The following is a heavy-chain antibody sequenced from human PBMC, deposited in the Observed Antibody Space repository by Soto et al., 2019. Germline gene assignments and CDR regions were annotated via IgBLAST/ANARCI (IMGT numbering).Heavy chain of an antibody. CDR2: SSGSGGST. CDR1: GFTFSSYA. J-gene: IGHJ6*02. V-gene: IGHV3-23*01. D-gene: IGHD4-4*01. Sequence: PGGSLRLSCAASGFTFSSYAMSWVRQAPGKGLEWVSASSGSGGSTYYADSVKGRFTISRDNSKNTLYLQMNSLRAEDTAVYYCAKAGGTAVTTNYYGMDVWGQGTTVTVSS. CDR3: AKAGGTAVTTNYYGMDV.